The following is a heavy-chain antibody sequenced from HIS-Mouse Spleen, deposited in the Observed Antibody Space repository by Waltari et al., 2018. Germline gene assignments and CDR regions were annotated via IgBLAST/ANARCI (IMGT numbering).Heavy chain of an antibody. CDR2: ISGSGGST. V-gene: IGHV3-23*01. D-gene: IGHD3-3*01. J-gene: IGHJ6*02. CDR1: GFPFSSYA. CDR3: AKDVGPRWGFWSGPLGGMDV. Sequence: EVQLLESGGGLVQPGGSLRLSCAASGFPFSSYAMSWVSQAPGKGLEWVSAISGSGGSTYYADSVKGRFTISRDNSKNTLYLQMNSLRAEDTAVYYCAKDVGPRWGFWSGPLGGMDVWGQGTTVTVSS.